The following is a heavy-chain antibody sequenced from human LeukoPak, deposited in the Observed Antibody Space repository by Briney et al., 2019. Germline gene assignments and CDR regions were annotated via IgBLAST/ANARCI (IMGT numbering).Heavy chain of an antibody. CDR3: ARDSSVGV. V-gene: IGHV3-21*01. J-gene: IGHJ6*04. D-gene: IGHD6-25*01. CDR2: ISTSSSYT. Sequence: VGSLRLSCAASGFTFSSYAMNWVRQAPGKGLEWVSPISTSSSYTYYAHTLKGRLTISRDNAMNSLYLQMSSLRAEDTAGYYCARDSSVGVGGKGTSVIVSS. CDR1: GFTFSSYA.